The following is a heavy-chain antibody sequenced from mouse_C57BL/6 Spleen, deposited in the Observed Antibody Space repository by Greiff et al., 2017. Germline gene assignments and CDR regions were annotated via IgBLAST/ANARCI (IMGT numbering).Heavy chain of an antibody. CDR3: ARAYYYGSSDYAMDY. Sequence: VQLVESGAELARPGASVKLSCKASGYTFTSYGISWVKQRTGQGLEWIGEIYPRSGNTYYNEKFKGKATLTADKSSSTAYMELRSLTSEDSAVYFCARAYYYGSSDYAMDYWGQGTSVTVSS. J-gene: IGHJ4*01. CDR2: IYPRSGNT. D-gene: IGHD1-1*01. V-gene: IGHV1-81*01. CDR1: GYTFTSYG.